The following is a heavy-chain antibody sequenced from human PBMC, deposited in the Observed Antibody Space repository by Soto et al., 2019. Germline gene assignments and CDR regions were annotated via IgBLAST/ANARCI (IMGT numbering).Heavy chain of an antibody. CDR3: ARGPSLYCSGGRCSTFDY. Sequence: PSETLSLTCTVSGGSISSGDYYWSWIRQPPGKGLEWIGFIYYRGNTIYNPSLKSRVAISVDTSKNHFSLKVTSVTASDTAMYYCARGPSLYCSGGRCSTFDYWGQGTLVTVSS. CDR2: IYYRGNT. J-gene: IGHJ4*02. V-gene: IGHV4-30-4*01. CDR1: GGSISSGDYY. D-gene: IGHD2-15*01.